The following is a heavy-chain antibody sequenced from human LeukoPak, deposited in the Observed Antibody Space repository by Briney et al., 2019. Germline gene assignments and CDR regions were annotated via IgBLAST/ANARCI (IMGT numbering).Heavy chain of an antibody. CDR3: AREGPAAMGYYYYYYYMDV. CDR1: GFTFSSYA. Sequence: PGGSLRLSCAASGFTFSSYAMHWVRQAPGKGLEWVAVISYDGSNKYYADSVKGRFTISRDNSKNTLYLQMNSLRAEDTAVYYCAREGPAAMGYYYYYYYMDVWGKGTTVTVSS. D-gene: IGHD2-2*01. CDR2: ISYDGSNK. J-gene: IGHJ6*03. V-gene: IGHV3-30-3*01.